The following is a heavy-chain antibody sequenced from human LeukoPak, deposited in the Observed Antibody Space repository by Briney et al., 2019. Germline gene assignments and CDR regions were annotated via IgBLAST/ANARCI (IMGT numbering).Heavy chain of an antibody. Sequence: TSETLSLTCTVSGGSIISSSYYWGWIRQPPGKGLEWIGEINHSGSTNYNPSLKSRVTISVDTSKNQFSLKLSSVTAADTAVYYCARTYGLGAFDIWGQGTMVTVSS. D-gene: IGHD2-8*01. J-gene: IGHJ3*02. CDR1: GGSIISSSYY. CDR3: ARTYGLGAFDI. CDR2: INHSGST. V-gene: IGHV4-39*07.